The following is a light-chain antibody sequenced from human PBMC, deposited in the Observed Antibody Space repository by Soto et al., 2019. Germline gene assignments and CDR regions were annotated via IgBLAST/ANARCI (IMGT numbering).Light chain of an antibody. CDR3: QQRNMWPPIT. CDR1: QSVRTY. CDR2: DAS. V-gene: IGKV3-11*01. Sequence: EIVLTQSPVTLSLSPGERATLSCRASQSVRTYLAWYQVKPGQAPRLLIYDASSRASGVPARFSGSGSGTDFTLTISSLEPEDFAVYYCQQRNMWPPITFGQGTPLEIK. J-gene: IGKJ5*01.